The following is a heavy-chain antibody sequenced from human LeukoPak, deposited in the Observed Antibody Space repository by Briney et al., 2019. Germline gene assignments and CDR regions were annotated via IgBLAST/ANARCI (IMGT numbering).Heavy chain of an antibody. D-gene: IGHD5-12*01. CDR2: IYYSGST. Sequence: SETLSLTCTVSGGSISSYYWSWIRQPPGKGLEWIGYIYYSGSTNYNPSLKSRVTISVDTSKNQFSLKLSSVTAADTAVYYCARHFRYSGYLAFDIWGQGTMVTVSS. V-gene: IGHV4-59*08. CDR3: ARHFRYSGYLAFDI. J-gene: IGHJ3*02. CDR1: GGSISSYY.